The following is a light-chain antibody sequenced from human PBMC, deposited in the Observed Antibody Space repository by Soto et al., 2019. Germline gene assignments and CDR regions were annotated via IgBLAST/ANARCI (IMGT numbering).Light chain of an antibody. J-gene: IGKJ5*01. CDR1: QTFSSW. Sequence: DIQMTQSPSTLSGSVGDRVTITCRASQTFSSWLAWYQQKPGKAPKLLIYKASTLKSGVPSRFSGSGPGTDFTLTISSLEPEDFAVYYCQQRSNWHLITFGQGTRLEIK. CDR3: QQRSNWHLIT. CDR2: KAS. V-gene: IGKV1-5*03.